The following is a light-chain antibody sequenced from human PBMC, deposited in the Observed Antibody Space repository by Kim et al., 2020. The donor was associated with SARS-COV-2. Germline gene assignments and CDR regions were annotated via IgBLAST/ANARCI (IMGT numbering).Light chain of an antibody. Sequence: GQTVRITCQADSLRRNYASLYQQKPGQAPVLVMYAKNNRPSGIPDRFSGSSSGNTASLTITGAQAADEADYYCHSRDRDSTGNLYVFGPGTKVTVL. CDR1: SLRRNY. CDR2: AKN. V-gene: IGLV3-19*01. CDR3: HSRDRDSTGNLYV. J-gene: IGLJ1*01.